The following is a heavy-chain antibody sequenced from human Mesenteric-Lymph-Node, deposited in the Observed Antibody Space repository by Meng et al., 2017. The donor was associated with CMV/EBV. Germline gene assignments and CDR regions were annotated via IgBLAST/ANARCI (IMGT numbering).Heavy chain of an antibody. CDR2: IYYSGTT. CDR1: GGSLSTYY. Sequence: SETLSLTCTVSGGSLSTYYWSWIRQPPGKGLEWIGYIYYSGTTNYNPSLKSRVTISKDTSKNQFSLKVNSVAAADTAVYFCARSGGTYGMDVWGQGTTVTVSS. J-gene: IGHJ6*02. V-gene: IGHV4-59*01. CDR3: ARSGGTYGMDV.